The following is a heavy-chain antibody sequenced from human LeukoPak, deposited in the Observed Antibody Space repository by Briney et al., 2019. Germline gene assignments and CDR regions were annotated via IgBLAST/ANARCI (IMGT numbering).Heavy chain of an antibody. V-gene: IGHV3-30*02. CDR3: ARDNPDVVDSYGLRRGNWFDP. CDR2: IRYDGNNK. D-gene: IGHD5-18*01. J-gene: IGHJ5*02. Sequence: GGSLRLSCAASGFTFSSYGIHWVRQAPGKGLEWVGFIRYDGNNKCYADSVKGRFTISRDNAKNSLYLQMNSLRAEDTAVYYCARDNPDVVDSYGLRRGNWFDPWGQGTLVTVSS. CDR1: GFTFSSYG.